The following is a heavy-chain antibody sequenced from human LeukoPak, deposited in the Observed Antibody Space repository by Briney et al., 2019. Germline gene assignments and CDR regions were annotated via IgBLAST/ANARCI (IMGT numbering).Heavy chain of an antibody. D-gene: IGHD6-19*01. Sequence: GGSLRLSCAASGFTFSSYAMSWVRQAPGKGLEWVSSISSSSSYIYYADSVKGRFTISRDNAKNSLYLQMNSLRAEDTAVYYCARVAGVAVAGSWVNWFDPWGQGTLVTVSS. CDR3: ARVAGVAVAGSWVNWFDP. CDR1: GFTFSSYA. CDR2: ISSSSSYI. V-gene: IGHV3-21*01. J-gene: IGHJ5*02.